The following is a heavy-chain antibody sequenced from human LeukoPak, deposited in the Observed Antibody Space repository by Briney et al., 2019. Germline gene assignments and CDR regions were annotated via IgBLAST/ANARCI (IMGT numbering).Heavy chain of an antibody. CDR1: GGSFSGYY. CDR2: IYHSGST. V-gene: IGHV4-38-2*02. J-gene: IGHJ4*02. CDR3: ARDLYNWNDVWY. D-gene: IGHD1-1*01. Sequence: SETRSLTCAVYGGSFSGYYWGWIRQPPGKGLEWIGSIYHSGSTYYNPSLKSRVTISVDTSKNQFSLKLSSVTAADTAVYYCARDLYNWNDVWYWGQGTLVTVSS.